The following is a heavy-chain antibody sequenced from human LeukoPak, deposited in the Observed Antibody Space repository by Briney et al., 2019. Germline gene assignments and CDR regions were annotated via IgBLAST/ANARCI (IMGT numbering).Heavy chain of an antibody. CDR1: GYTFTSYY. CDR3: AGGVGPRYGMDV. Sequence: GASVKVSCKASGYTFTSYYMHWVRQAPGQGLEWMGIINPSGGSTSYAQKFQGRVTMTRDTSTSTVYMELSGLRSEDTAVYYCAGGVGPRYGMDVWGQGTTVTVSS. J-gene: IGHJ6*02. D-gene: IGHD3-16*01. CDR2: INPSGGST. V-gene: IGHV1-46*01.